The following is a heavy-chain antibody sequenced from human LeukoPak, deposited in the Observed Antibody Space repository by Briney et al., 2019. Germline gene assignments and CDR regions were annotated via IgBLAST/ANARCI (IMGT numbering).Heavy chain of an antibody. J-gene: IGHJ4*02. CDR3: ARDRRSSSSNSILFDY. V-gene: IGHV1-18*01. CDR2: IGAYNGNT. D-gene: IGHD6-6*01. Sequence: ASVKVSCKASGYTVTNYGVSWVRQAPGQGLEWMGWIGAYNGNTNYAQKLQGRVTMTTDTSPSTAYMELRSLRSDDTAVYYCARDRRSSSSNSILFDYWGQGTVVTVSS. CDR1: GYTVTNYG.